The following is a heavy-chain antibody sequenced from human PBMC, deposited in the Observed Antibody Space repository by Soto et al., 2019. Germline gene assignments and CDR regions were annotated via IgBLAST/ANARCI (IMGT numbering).Heavy chain of an antibody. CDR1: GFSFSIFG. D-gene: IGHD1-1*01. V-gene: IGHV3-33*01. Sequence: QVHLVESGGGVVQPGTSLRLSCAASGFSFSIFGMHWVRQAPGKGLEWVAGIWYDGSNKYNADSVKGRFSSSRDNSKNTLYLQMNSLSAEDTAVYYCARDDNDEYGADRGGFGCWGQGTLVTVSS. CDR2: IWYDGSNK. CDR3: ARDDNDEYGADRGGFGC. J-gene: IGHJ4*02.